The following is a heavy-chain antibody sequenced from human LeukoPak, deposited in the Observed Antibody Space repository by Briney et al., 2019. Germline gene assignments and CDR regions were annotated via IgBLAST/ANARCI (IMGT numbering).Heavy chain of an antibody. J-gene: IGHJ4*02. CDR1: RYSFTSYW. D-gene: IGHD3-22*01. CDR2: IDPSVSYT. V-gene: IGHV5-10-1*01. Sequence: GESLKISCKGSRYSFTSYWISWVRQMPGKGLEWMGRIDPSVSYTNYSPSFQGHVTISADKSISTAYLQWSSLKASDTAMYYCARRRKAYDSSGYYLYYFDYWGQGTLVTVSS. CDR3: ARRRKAYDSSGYYLYYFDY.